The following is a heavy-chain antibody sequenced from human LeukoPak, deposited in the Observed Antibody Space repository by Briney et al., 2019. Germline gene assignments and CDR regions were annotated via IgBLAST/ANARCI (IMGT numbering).Heavy chain of an antibody. CDR2: ISSSSSYI. J-gene: IGHJ4*02. V-gene: IGHV3-21*01. CDR3: ARVPKSMIAAAGLEFDY. CDR1: GFTFSSYS. D-gene: IGHD6-13*01. Sequence: PGGSLRLSCAASGFTFSSYSMNWVRQAPGKGLEWVSSISSSSSYIYYADSVKGRFTISRDNAKNSLYLQMNSLRAEDTAVYYCARVPKSMIAAAGLEFDYWGQGTLVTVSS.